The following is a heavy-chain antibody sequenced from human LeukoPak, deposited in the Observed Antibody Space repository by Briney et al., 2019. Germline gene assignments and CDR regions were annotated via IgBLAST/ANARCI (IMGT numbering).Heavy chain of an antibody. CDR3: ARDPYYYGSGSPRVDTQFDY. D-gene: IGHD3-10*01. CDR1: GYTFTSYG. Sequence: ASVKVTCKASGYTFTSYGISWVRQAPGQGLEWMGWISAYNGNTNYAQKLQGRVTMTTDTPTSTAYMELRSLRSDDTAVYYCARDPYYYGSGSPRVDTQFDYWGQGTLVTVSS. J-gene: IGHJ4*02. CDR2: ISAYNGNT. V-gene: IGHV1-18*04.